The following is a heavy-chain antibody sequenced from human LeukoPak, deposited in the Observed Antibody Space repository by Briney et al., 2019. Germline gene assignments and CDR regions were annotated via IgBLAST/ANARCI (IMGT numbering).Heavy chain of an antibody. CDR2: INPNSGGT. V-gene: IGHV1-2*02. CDR1: GYTFTGYY. J-gene: IGHJ5*02. CDR3: ARASRVTMVRGVINPHWFDP. D-gene: IGHD3-10*01. Sequence: APVKVSCKASGYTFTGYYMHWVRQAPGQGLEWMGWINPNSGGTNYAQKFQGRVTMTRDTSISTAYMELSRLRSDDTAVYYCARASRVTMVRGVINPHWFDPWGQGTLVTVSS.